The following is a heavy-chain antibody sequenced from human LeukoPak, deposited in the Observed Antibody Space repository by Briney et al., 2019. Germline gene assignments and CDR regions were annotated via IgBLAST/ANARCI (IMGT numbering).Heavy chain of an antibody. CDR3: TRGPIHLWLYDGTDV. CDR2: IRSQAYRGTT. D-gene: IGHD5-18*01. CDR1: GFTFGDHA. V-gene: IGHV3-49*04. J-gene: IGHJ6*02. Sequence: GGSLRLSCIASGFTFGDHAMSWVRQAPGKGLEWVDFIRSQAYRGTTEYAASVKGRFIISRDDSKSIVYLQMSSLIVEDTAVYFCTRGPIHLWLYDGTDVWGQGTTVIVSS.